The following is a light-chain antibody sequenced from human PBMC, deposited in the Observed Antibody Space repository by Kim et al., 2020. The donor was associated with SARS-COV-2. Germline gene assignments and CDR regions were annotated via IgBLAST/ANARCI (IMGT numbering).Light chain of an antibody. Sequence: DIQMTQSPSTLSASIGDRVTITCRASQTIGNKLAWYQQKPGKAPRLLIYDASSLKSGVPSRFSGTGSETEFTLTISSLQPDDFVTYYCQQYNGYSTVGQGTKVDIK. CDR1: QTIGNK. J-gene: IGKJ1*01. CDR2: DAS. CDR3: QQYNGYST. V-gene: IGKV1-5*01.